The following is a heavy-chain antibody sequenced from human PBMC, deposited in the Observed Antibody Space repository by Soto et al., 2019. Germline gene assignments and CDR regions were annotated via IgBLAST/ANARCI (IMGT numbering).Heavy chain of an antibody. Sequence: SETLSLTCTVSGGSISSYYWSWIRQPPGKGLEFIGYIYYTGSTNYKPSFKSRVTISVDTPKNQFSLKLSSVTAADTAVYYCAREAPLLWFGELLDSWFDPWGQGTLVTVSS. D-gene: IGHD3-10*01. J-gene: IGHJ5*02. CDR1: GGSISSYY. V-gene: IGHV4-59*12. CDR2: IYYTGST. CDR3: AREAPLLWFGELLDSWFDP.